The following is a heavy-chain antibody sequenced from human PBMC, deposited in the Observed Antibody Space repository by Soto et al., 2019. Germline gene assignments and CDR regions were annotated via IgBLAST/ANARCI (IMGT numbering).Heavy chain of an antibody. Sequence: EVQLLESGGGLVQPGGSLRLSCAASGFTFSSYAMSWVRQAPGKGLEWVSAISGSGGSTYYADSVKGRFTISRDNSKXXXXXXXXXXXXXXXXXXXXXXXXXXXXXXXYGMDVWGQGTTVTVSS. CDR2: ISGSGGST. CDR3: XXXXXXXXXXXYGMDV. V-gene: IGHV3-23*01. J-gene: IGHJ6*02. CDR1: GFTFSSYA.